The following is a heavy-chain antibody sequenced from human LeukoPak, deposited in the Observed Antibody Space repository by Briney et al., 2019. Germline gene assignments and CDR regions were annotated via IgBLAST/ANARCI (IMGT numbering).Heavy chain of an antibody. CDR2: MNPNSGNT. J-gene: IGHJ5*02. V-gene: IGHV1-8*01. D-gene: IGHD3-22*01. Sequence: GASVKVSSKASGYTFTSYDINWVRQATGQGLEWMGWMNPNSGNTGYAQKFQGRVTMTRNTSISTAYMELSSLRSEDTAVYYCARDRYDSSGYDWFDPWGQGTLVTVSS. CDR1: GYTFTSYD. CDR3: ARDRYDSSGYDWFDP.